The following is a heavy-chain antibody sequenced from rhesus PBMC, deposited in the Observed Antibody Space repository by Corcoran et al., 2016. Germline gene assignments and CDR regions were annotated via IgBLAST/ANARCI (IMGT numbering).Heavy chain of an antibody. V-gene: IGHV4-127*01. J-gene: IGHJ3*01. CDR1: GYAVSSSYG. CDR3: ARTGPRGLIDAFDI. CDR2: IGGDIRVT. D-gene: IGHD3-3*01. Sequence: QVQLQESGPGLVKPSETLSLICTVSGYAVSSSYGWSWIRQSPGRGLGWIVFIGGDIRVTYSTPSLRSRVTFLQATSQDQFSLNLHFMTAADTAVYYCARTGPRGLIDAFDIWGQGLRVTVSS.